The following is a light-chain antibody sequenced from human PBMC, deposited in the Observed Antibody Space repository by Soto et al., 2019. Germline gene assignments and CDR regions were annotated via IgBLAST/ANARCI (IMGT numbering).Light chain of an antibody. CDR3: SSYGASSTL. Sequence: LTQPASLSGSPGQSITISCTGTSSDIGSYNYISWYQQHPGKAPKLMIFDVSYRPSGISDRFSGSKSGNTASLTISGLQPDDEADYYCSSYGASSTLFGGGTKVTVL. J-gene: IGLJ3*02. CDR1: SSDIGSYNY. CDR2: DVS. V-gene: IGLV2-14*03.